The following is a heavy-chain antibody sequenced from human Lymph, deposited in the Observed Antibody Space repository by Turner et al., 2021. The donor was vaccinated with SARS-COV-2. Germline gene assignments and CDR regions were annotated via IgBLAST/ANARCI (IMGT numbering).Heavy chain of an antibody. CDR2: IIPILRIA. D-gene: IGHD3-10*01. CDR3: ARVVGGFGELGYYYYYGMDV. Sequence: QVQLVQSGAEVKKPGSSVKVSCKASGGTFSSYAISWVRQAPGQGLEGMVGIIPILRIATYAQKFQGRVTITADKSTSKAYMELSSLRSEDTAVFYCARVVGGFGELGYYYYYGMDVWGQGTTVTVSS. V-gene: IGHV1-69*10. J-gene: IGHJ6*02. CDR1: GGTFSSYA.